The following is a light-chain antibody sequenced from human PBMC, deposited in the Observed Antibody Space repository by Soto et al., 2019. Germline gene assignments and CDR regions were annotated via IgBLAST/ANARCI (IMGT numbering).Light chain of an antibody. CDR1: SSNIGAGYD. V-gene: IGLV1-40*01. Sequence: QPVLTQPPSVSGAPGQRVTISCTGSSSNIGAGYDVHWYQQLPGTAPKLLIYGNSNRPSGVPDRFSGSKSGTSASLAITGLQAEDEADYYCQAYDSSRSGSGVFGGGTKVTVL. CDR3: QAYDSSRSGSGV. J-gene: IGLJ3*02. CDR2: GNS.